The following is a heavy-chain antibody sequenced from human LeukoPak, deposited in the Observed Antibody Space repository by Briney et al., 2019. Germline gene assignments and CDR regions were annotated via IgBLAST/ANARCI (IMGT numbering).Heavy chain of an antibody. V-gene: IGHV4-34*01. CDR1: GGSFSGYY. CDR2: INHSGST. J-gene: IGHJ4*02. CDR3: ARRGSYGDYEVDY. D-gene: IGHD4-17*01. Sequence: SGTLSLTCAVYGGSFSGYYWSWIRQPPGKGLEWIGEINHSGSTNYNPSLKSRVTISVDTSKNQFSLKLSSVTAADTAVYYCARRGSYGDYEVDYWGQGTLVTVSS.